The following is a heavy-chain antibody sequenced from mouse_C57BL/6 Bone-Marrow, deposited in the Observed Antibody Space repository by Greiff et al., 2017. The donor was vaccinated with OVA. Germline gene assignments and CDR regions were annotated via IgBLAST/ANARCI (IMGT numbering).Heavy chain of an antibody. Sequence: QVQLQQSGPGLVQPSQSLSITCTVSGFSLTSYGVHWVRQSPGKGLEWLGVIWSGRSTDYNAAFISRLSISKDNSKSQVFFKMNSLQADDTAIYYCARRGYDGGRGLDYWGQGTTLTVSS. CDR3: ARRGYDGGRGLDY. CDR2: IWSGRST. J-gene: IGHJ2*01. V-gene: IGHV2-2*01. CDR1: GFSLTSYG. D-gene: IGHD2-2*01.